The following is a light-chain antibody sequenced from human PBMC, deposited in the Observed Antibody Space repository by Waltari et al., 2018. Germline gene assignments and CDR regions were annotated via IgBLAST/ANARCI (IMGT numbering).Light chain of an antibody. CDR2: KVS. Sequence: DVVMTRSPLSLPITLGQPASISCKSSQSLVHSDGNTYLNWFQQRPGQSPRRLIYKVSNRDSGVPDRFSGSGSGTDFTLKITRVEAEDVGVYYCMQGTHWPPTFGQGTKVGIK. V-gene: IGKV2-30*02. CDR1: QSLVHSDGNTY. J-gene: IGKJ1*01. CDR3: MQGTHWPPT.